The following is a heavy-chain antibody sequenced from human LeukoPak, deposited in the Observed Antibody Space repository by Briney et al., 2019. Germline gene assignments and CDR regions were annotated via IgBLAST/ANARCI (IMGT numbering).Heavy chain of an antibody. D-gene: IGHD3-9*01. Sequence: AGGSLRLSCAASGFTFSSYAMHWVRQAPGKGLEWVSVIGGSGGSTYHAASVKGRFTISRDNAKNSLYLQMNSLRAEDTAVYYCARKGRGMFDAYFDYWGQGTLVTVSS. J-gene: IGHJ4*02. V-gene: IGHV3-23*01. CDR3: ARKGRGMFDAYFDY. CDR1: GFTFSSYA. CDR2: IGGSGGST.